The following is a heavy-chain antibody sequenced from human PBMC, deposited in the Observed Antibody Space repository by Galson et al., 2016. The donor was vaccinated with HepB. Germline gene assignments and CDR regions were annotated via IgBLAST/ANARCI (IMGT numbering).Heavy chain of an antibody. V-gene: IGHV1-46*01. D-gene: IGHD3-10*01. CDR3: ARYGSGSFDF. J-gene: IGHJ4*02. Sequence: SVKVSCKASGYTFTNYYIHWVRQAPGQGPEWMGIINPSGGTIRYAQKFQGRVTMTRDTSTSTVYMELSSLRSEDTAVFYCARYGSGSFDFWGQGTLVTVSS. CDR2: INPSGGTI. CDR1: GYTFTNYY.